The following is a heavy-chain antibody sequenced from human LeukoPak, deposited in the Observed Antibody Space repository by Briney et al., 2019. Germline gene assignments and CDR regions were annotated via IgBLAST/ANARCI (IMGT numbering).Heavy chain of an antibody. CDR1: GGSISSSSYY. CDR2: IYHSGST. D-gene: IGHD3-10*01. CDR3: AATREWFDP. J-gene: IGHJ5*02. V-gene: IGHV4-39*07. Sequence: SETLSLTCTVSGGSISSSSYYWGWIRQPPGKGLEWIGYIYHSGSTYYNPSLKSRVTISVDRSKNQFSLKLSSVTAADTAVYYCAATREWFDPWGQGTLVTVSS.